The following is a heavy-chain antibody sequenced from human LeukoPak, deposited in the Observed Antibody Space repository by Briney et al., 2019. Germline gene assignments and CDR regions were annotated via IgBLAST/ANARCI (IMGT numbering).Heavy chain of an antibody. CDR1: GFTFNDYW. Sequence: GGSLRLSCAASGFTFNDYWMTWVRQAPGKGLEWVAHIKQDGSGKYYVDSLKGLFTISRDNAKNSLFLQMNSLRAEDTAVYYCVRDCSSASLSSGCYYAMDVWGKGTTVTVSS. D-gene: IGHD2-2*01. J-gene: IGHJ6*04. CDR3: VRDCSSASLSSGCYYAMDV. CDR2: IKQDGSGK. V-gene: IGHV3-7*03.